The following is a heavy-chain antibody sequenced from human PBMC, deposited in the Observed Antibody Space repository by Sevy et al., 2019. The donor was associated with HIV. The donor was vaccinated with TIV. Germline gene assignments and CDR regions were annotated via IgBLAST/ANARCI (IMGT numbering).Heavy chain of an antibody. J-gene: IGHJ4*02. Sequence: SETLSLTCTVSGCSVSSGNYYWTWIRQPPGKGLEWIGYISYIGSTNYNPSLKSRVTISIDTSKNQLSLRLSSVTATDTAVYYCVRDRIDAAGGYFDYWGQGTLVTVSS. CDR2: ISYIGST. D-gene: IGHD6-13*01. V-gene: IGHV4-61*01. CDR3: VRDRIDAAGGYFDY. CDR1: GCSVSSGNYY.